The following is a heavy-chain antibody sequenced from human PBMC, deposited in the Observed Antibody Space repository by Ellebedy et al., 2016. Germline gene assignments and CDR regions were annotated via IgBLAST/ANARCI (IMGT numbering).Heavy chain of an antibody. CDR3: ARGRIVARVFDP. J-gene: IGHJ5*02. Sequence: GGSLRLSCVASGFTFDDYPMAWIRQTPERGLEWASYISSAGTSTYYADSVRGRFTISRDNTKKTLDLQMNDLRPEDTALYYCARGRIVARVFDPWGQGTRVTVSS. CDR2: ISSAGTST. CDR1: GFTFDDYP. V-gene: IGHV3-11*01. D-gene: IGHD5-12*01.